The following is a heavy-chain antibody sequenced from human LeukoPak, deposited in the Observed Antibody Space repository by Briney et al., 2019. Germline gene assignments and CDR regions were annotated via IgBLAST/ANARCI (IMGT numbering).Heavy chain of an antibody. V-gene: IGHV4-61*02. CDR2: IYTSGST. J-gene: IGHJ5*02. Sequence: PSETLSLTCTVSGGSISSGSYYWSWIRQPAGKGLEWIGRIYTSGSTNYNPSLKSRVTISVDTSKNQLSLKLSSVTAADTAVYYWARDLTFDPWGQGTLVTVSS. CDR1: GGSISSGSYY. CDR3: ARDLTFDP.